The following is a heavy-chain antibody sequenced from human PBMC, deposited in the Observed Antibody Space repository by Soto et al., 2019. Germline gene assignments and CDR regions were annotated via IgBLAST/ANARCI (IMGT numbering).Heavy chain of an antibody. V-gene: IGHV1-69*13. CDR1: GGTFSSYA. D-gene: IGHD6-13*01. CDR2: IIPIFGTA. Sequence: AASVKVSCKASGGTFSSYAISWVRQAPGQGPEWMGGIIPIFGTANYAQKFQGRVTITADESTSTAYMELSSLRSEDTAVYYCARPRDSSSWYSWFDPWGQGTLVTVSS. J-gene: IGHJ5*02. CDR3: ARPRDSSSWYSWFDP.